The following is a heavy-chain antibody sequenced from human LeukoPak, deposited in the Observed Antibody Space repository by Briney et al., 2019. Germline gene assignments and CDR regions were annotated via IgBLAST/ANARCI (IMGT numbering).Heavy chain of an antibody. D-gene: IGHD5-12*01. CDR1: GGTFSSYA. Sequence: SVKVSCKASGGTFSSYAISWVRQAPGQGLEWMGRIIPILGIANYAQKSQGRVTITADKSTSTAYMELSSLRSEDTAVYYCARAEGIVATIPLDYWGQGTLVTVSS. V-gene: IGHV1-69*04. CDR3: ARAEGIVATIPLDY. CDR2: IIPILGIA. J-gene: IGHJ4*02.